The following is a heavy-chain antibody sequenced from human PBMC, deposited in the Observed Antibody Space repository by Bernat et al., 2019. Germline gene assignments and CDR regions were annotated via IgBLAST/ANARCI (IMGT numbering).Heavy chain of an antibody. J-gene: IGHJ4*02. CDR2: ISHSGTT. CDR1: GGSFSGYY. CDR3: ARGDVGITIFGADY. Sequence: QVQLQQWGAGLLKPSETLSLTCAVYGGSFSGYYWSWIRQPPGEGLEWIGEISHSGTTNYNPSLKSRLTMSVDTSKNQFSLKLNSVTAADTAVYYCARGDVGITIFGADYWGQGTLVTVSS. V-gene: IGHV4-34*01. D-gene: IGHD3-3*01.